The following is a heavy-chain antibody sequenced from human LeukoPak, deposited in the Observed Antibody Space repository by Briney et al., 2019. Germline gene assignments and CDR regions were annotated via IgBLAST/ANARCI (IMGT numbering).Heavy chain of an antibody. CDR2: ISTYNGNT. CDR1: GYTFTNYG. D-gene: IGHD6-13*01. J-gene: IGHJ4*02. Sequence: ASVKVSCKASGYTFTNYGLSWARQAPGPGLEWMGWISTYNGNTNYAQKFQGRVAMTTDTSTSTGYMEMRRLRSDDTAVYYYARGGVSNSWYRTPDYWGQGTLVTVSS. CDR3: ARGGVSNSWYRTPDY. V-gene: IGHV1-18*01.